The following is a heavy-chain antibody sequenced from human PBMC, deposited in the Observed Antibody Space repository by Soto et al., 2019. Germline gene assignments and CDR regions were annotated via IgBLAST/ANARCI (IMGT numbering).Heavy chain of an antibody. CDR3: ARHESDYDSSGYYYIPEYFPH. J-gene: IGHJ1*01. CDR2: IHYSGST. V-gene: IGHV4-39*01. D-gene: IGHD3-22*01. CDR1: GGSISSSSYY. Sequence: PSETLSLTCTVSGGSISSSSYYWGWIRQPPGKGLEWIGSIHYSGSTYYNPSLKSRVTISVDTSKNQFSLKLSSVTAADTAVYYCARHESDYDSSGYYYIPEYFPHWGQGTLVTVSS.